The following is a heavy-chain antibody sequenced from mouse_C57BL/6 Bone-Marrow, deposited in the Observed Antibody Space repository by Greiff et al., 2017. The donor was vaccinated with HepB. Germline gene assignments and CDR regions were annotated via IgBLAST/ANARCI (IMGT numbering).Heavy chain of an antibody. J-gene: IGHJ1*03. V-gene: IGHV1-80*01. Sequence: QVQLQQSGAELVKPGASVKISCKASGYAFSSYWMNWVKQRPGKGLEWIGQIYPGDGDTNYNGKFKGKATLTADKSSSTAYMQLSSLTSEDSAVYFCARFGYYDPYWYFDVWGTGTTVTVSS. CDR2: IYPGDGDT. CDR3: ARFGYYDPYWYFDV. D-gene: IGHD2-4*01. CDR1: GYAFSSYW.